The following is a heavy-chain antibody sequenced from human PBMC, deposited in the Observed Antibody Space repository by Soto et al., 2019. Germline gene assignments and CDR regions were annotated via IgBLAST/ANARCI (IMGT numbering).Heavy chain of an antibody. D-gene: IGHD3-10*01. CDR2: VITSIRST. CDR1: GYSFSSYD. CDR3: APDSGAALYGEDAFDI. J-gene: IGHJ3*02. Sequence: QGKLVQSGPEVKKPGASVRVSCTASGYSFSSYDITWVRQAPGQGLEWLGWVITSIRSTMSAENVQGRLTMTTDTSTTKVYMNRRGLKSEETAVYYVAPDSGAALYGEDAFDIWGQGTRFSVSS. V-gene: IGHV1-18*04.